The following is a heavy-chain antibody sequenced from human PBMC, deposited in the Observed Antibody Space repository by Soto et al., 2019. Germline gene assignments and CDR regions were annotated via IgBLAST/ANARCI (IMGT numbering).Heavy chain of an antibody. V-gene: IGHV4-59*08. J-gene: IGHJ4*02. CDR1: GGSISSYY. CDR3: ARTGIYGSGSYYFDY. CDR2: IYYSGST. D-gene: IGHD3-10*01. Sequence: SETLSLTCTVSGGSISSYYWSWIRQPPGKGLEWIGYIYYSGSTNYNPSLKSRVTISVDTSKNQFSLKLSSVTAADTAVYYCARTGIYGSGSYYFDYWGQGTLVTVSS.